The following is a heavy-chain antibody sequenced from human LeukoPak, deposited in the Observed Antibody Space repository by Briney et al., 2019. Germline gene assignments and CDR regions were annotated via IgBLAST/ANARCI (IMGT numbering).Heavy chain of an antibody. V-gene: IGHV3-23*01. Sequence: GGSLRLSCVVSGFTFKNDVMNWVRQAPGKGLEWLATIYGSGVSISYADSVKGRFTISRDNSNNTLYLQLNSLRAEDTAMYYCAKDLGWKFTAPAYWGDGILVTVSS. J-gene: IGHJ4*01. D-gene: IGHD2-2*01. CDR2: IYGSGVSI. CDR1: GFTFKNDV. CDR3: AKDLGWKFTAPAY.